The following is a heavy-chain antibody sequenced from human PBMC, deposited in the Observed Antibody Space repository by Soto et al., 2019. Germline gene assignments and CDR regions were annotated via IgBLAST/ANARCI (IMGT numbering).Heavy chain of an antibody. CDR3: ARDEGLGVNYYYYGMDV. Sequence: PGGSLRLSCAASGFTFSSYGMHWVRQAPGKGLEWVEVIWYDGSNKYYADSVKGRFTISRDNSKNTLYLQMNSLRAEDTAVYYCARDEGLGVNYYYYGMDVWGQGTTVTVS. V-gene: IGHV3-33*01. CDR2: IWYDGSNK. D-gene: IGHD3-10*01. CDR1: GFTFSSYG. J-gene: IGHJ6*02.